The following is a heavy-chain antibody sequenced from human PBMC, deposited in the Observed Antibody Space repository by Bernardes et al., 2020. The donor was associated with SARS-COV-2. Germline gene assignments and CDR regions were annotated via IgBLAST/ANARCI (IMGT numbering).Heavy chain of an antibody. CDR3: AKDTVPGYDILTGYFPYGMDV. CDR2: ISGSGGST. CDR1: GFTFSSYA. D-gene: IGHD3-9*01. J-gene: IGHJ6*02. V-gene: IGHV3-23*01. Sequence: GGSLRLSCAASGFTFSSYAMSWVRQAPGKGLEWVSAISGSGGSTYYADSVKGRFTISRDNSKNTLYLQMNSLRAEDTAVYYCAKDTVPGYDILTGYFPYGMDVWGQGTTVTVSS.